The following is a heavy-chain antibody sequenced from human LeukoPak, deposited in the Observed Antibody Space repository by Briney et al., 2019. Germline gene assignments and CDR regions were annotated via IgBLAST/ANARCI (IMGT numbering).Heavy chain of an antibody. CDR1: GFTFSSYA. Sequence: PGGSLRLSCAASGFTFSSYAMSWVRQAPGKGLEWVSAISGSGGSTYYADSVKGRFTISRDNSKNTLYLQMNSLRAEDTAVYYCAKGIRFDYGSGSNYFDYWGQGTLVTVSS. J-gene: IGHJ4*02. V-gene: IGHV3-23*01. CDR3: AKGIRFDYGSGSNYFDY. CDR2: ISGSGGST. D-gene: IGHD3-10*01.